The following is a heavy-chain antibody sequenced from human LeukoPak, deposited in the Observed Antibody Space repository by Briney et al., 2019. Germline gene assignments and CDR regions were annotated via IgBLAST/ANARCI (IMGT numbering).Heavy chain of an antibody. V-gene: IGHV4-34*01. CDR1: GGSFSGYY. CDR2: INHSGST. J-gene: IGHJ6*03. CDR3: ARGRGSSGYYSPSRYYYYMDV. D-gene: IGHD3-22*01. Sequence: SETLSLTCAVYGGSFSGYYWSWIRQPPGKGLEWIGEINHSGSTNYNPSLKSRVTISVDTSKNQFSLKLSSVTAADTAVYYCARGRGSSGYYSPSRYYYYMDVWGKGTTVTVSS.